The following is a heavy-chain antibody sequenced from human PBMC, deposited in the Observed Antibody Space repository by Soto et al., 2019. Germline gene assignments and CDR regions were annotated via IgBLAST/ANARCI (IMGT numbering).Heavy chain of an antibody. V-gene: IGHV3-30*03. CDR1: GFTLSSYG. CDR3: ARDPTMGRGLIPIACCGLDV. D-gene: IGHD3-10*01. J-gene: IGHJ6*02. CDR2: ISYDESKK. Sequence: VNLVESGGGVVQPGRSLRLSCAASGFTLSSYGMHWVRQAPGKGLEWVAVISYDESKKDYGDSVKGRSTISRDNSKNTMYLQVSTLRNEEQVVYYCARDPTMGRGLIPIACCGLDVWGQGTTVTVSS.